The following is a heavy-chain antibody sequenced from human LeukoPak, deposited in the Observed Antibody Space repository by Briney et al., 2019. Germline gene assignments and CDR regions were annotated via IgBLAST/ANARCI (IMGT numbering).Heavy chain of an antibody. J-gene: IGHJ6*02. D-gene: IGHD2-2*02. Sequence: SETLSLTCTVSGGSISSGGYYWSWIRQHPGKGLEWIGYIYYSGSTYYNPSLKSQVTISVDTSKNQFSLKLSSVTAADTAVYYCASIGYCSSTSCYNYYGMDVWGQGTTVTVSS. CDR1: GGSISSGGYY. CDR2: IYYSGST. CDR3: ASIGYCSSTSCYNYYGMDV. V-gene: IGHV4-31*01.